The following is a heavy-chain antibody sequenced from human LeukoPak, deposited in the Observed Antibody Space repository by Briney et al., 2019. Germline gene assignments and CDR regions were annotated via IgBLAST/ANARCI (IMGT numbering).Heavy chain of an antibody. V-gene: IGHV1-2*02. Sequence: ASVKVSCKASGYTFTGYYMHWVRQAPGQGLEWMRWITPNTGGANYAQKFQGRVTMTTDTSTSTAYMELRSLRSDDTAVYYCARDGTKLPWFGELRITRYYFYYMDVWGKGTTVTISS. J-gene: IGHJ6*03. D-gene: IGHD3-10*01. CDR1: GYTFTGYY. CDR2: ITPNTGGA. CDR3: ARDGTKLPWFGELRITRYYFYYMDV.